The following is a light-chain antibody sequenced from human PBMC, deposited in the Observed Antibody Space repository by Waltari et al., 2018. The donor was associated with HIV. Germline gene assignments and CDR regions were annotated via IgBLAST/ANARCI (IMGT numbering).Light chain of an antibody. J-gene: IGKJ3*01. CDR2: DAS. Sequence: DIQMTHSPPSLSASAGDRVTITCRASHNINNYVNWYQHQPGKVPRLLIYDASTLESGAPSRFSGSGFGTDFTRTISGLQQEDFATYYCLQTYSAPLTFGPGTRVDFK. CDR1: HNINNY. V-gene: IGKV1-39*01. CDR3: LQTYSAPLT.